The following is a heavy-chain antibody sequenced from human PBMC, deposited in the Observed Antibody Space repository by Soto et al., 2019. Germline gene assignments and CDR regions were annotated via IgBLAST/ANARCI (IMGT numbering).Heavy chain of an antibody. V-gene: IGHV4-34*01. D-gene: IGHD2-15*01. Sequence: SETLSLTCAVYGGSFSGYYWSWIRQPPGKGLEWIGENNHSGSTNYNPSLKSRVTISVDTSKNQFSLKLSSVTAADTAVYYCARGLNIVVVVAANFDYWGQGTLVTVSS. CDR1: GGSFSGYY. J-gene: IGHJ4*02. CDR3: ARGLNIVVVVAANFDY. CDR2: NNHSGST.